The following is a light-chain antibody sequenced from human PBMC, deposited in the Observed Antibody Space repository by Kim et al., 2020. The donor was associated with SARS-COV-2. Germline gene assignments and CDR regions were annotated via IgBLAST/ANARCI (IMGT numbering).Light chain of an antibody. CDR2: DAS. CDR3: QHCRTCLLT. V-gene: IGKV3-11*01. Sequence: EIVLTQSPATLSLSPGERATLSCRASQYIDNWLAWYQQKPGQVPRLLIYDASNRATGIPARFSGSGSGTDFTLTISSLEPEDFAVYYSQHCRTCLLTFAQGTKLEL. CDR1: QYIDNW. J-gene: IGKJ2*01.